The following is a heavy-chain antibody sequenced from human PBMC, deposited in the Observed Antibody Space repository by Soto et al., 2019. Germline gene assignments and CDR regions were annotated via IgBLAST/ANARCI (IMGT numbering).Heavy chain of an antibody. D-gene: IGHD5-18*01. J-gene: IGHJ4*02. CDR2: IIPIFGTA. V-gene: IGHV1-69*06. CDR1: GATFSSYA. Sequence: QVQLVQSGAEVKKPGSSVKVSCKASGATFSSYAISWVRQAPGQGLEWMGGIIPIFGTANYAQKFQGRVTITADKSTSTAYMELSSLRSEDTAVYYCARSGGQLWLLTPNPYYFAYWGQGTLVTVSS. CDR3: ARSGGQLWLLTPNPYYFAY.